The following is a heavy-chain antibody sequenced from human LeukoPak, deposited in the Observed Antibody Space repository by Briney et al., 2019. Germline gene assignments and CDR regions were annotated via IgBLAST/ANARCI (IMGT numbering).Heavy chain of an antibody. Sequence: SVKVSCKASGGTFSSNAISWVRQAPGQGLEWMGGIIPIFGTANYAQKFQGRVTITADESTSTAYMELSSLRSEDTAVYYCARGYPVPYYDFWSGPFKGGWNAFDIWGQGTMVTVSS. J-gene: IGHJ3*02. CDR3: ARGYPVPYYDFWSGPFKGGWNAFDI. D-gene: IGHD3-3*01. CDR2: IIPIFGTA. V-gene: IGHV1-69*01. CDR1: GGTFSSNA.